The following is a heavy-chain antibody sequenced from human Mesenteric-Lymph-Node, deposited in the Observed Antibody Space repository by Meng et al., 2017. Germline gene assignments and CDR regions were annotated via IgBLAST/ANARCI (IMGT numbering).Heavy chain of an antibody. J-gene: IGHJ4*02. CDR3: VHGGWFGNN. CDR2: IKEDGRER. D-gene: IGHD3-10*01. CDR1: GFTFSSYW. V-gene: IGHV3-7*01. Sequence: GESLKISCAASGFTFSSYWMSWVRQAPGKGLEWVANIKEDGRERNYVDSVKGRFTISRDNAKNSLYLQMDSLRAEDTALYHCVHGGWFGNNWGQGTLVTVSS.